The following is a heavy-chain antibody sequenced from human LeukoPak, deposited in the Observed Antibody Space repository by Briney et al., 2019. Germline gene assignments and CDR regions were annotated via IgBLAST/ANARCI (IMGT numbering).Heavy chain of an antibody. V-gene: IGHV3-23*01. D-gene: IGHD3-16*02. CDR3: AKTKHLLRLGELSLYHFDY. J-gene: IGHJ4*02. CDR2: ISGSGGST. Sequence: PGGSLRLSCAASGFTFSSYEMSWVRQAPGKGLEWVSAISGSGGSTYYADSVKGRFTISRDNSKNTLYLQMNSLRAEDTAVYYCAKTKHLLRLGELSLYHFDYWGQGTLVTVSS. CDR1: GFTFSSYE.